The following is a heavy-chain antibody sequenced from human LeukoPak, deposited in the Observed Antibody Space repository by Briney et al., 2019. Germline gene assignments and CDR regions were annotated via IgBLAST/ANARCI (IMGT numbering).Heavy chain of an antibody. Sequence: GGSLRLSCAASGFTFDDYAMHWVRQAPGKGLEWVSLISGDGGSTYYADSVKGRFTISRDNSKNSLYLQMNSLRTEDTALYYCAKDMNYYDSRGYNYGYFQHGGQATLVTVSS. V-gene: IGHV3-43*02. D-gene: IGHD3-22*01. CDR1: GFTFDDYA. CDR3: AKDMNYYDSRGYNYGYFQH. J-gene: IGHJ1*01. CDR2: ISGDGGST.